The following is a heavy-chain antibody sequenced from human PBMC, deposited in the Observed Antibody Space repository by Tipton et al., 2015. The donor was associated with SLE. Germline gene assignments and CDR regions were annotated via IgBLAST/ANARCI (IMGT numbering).Heavy chain of an antibody. D-gene: IGHD5-18*01. V-gene: IGHV1-18*01. CDR2: ISTYNGNT. CDR3: ARVRVDTAMGVFDF. CDR1: GYTLSRYA. J-gene: IGHJ4*02. Sequence: QSGPEVKKPGASVKVSCKASGYTLSRYAMNWVRQAPGQGLEWMGWISTYNGNTNYAQKLQGRVTMTSDTSTSTAYMELRSLRSDDTAIYYCARVRVDTAMGVFDFWGQGTLVTVSS.